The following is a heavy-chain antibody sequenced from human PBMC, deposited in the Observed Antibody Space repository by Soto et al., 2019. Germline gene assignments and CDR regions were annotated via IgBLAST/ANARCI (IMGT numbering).Heavy chain of an antibody. D-gene: IGHD2-15*01. CDR3: ARYSPYVVVVAAKDYYYGMDV. J-gene: IGHJ6*02. CDR1: GFTFSSYS. CDR2: ISSSSRYI. V-gene: IGHV3-21*01. Sequence: GSLRLSCAASGFTFSSYSMNWVRQAPGKGLEWVSSISSSSRYIYYADSVKGRFTISRDNAKNSLYLQMNSLRAEDTAVYYCARYSPYVVVVAAKDYYYGMDVWGQGTTVTVSS.